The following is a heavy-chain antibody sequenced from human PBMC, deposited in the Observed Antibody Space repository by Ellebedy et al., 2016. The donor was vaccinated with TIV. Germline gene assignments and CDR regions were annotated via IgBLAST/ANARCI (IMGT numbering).Heavy chain of an antibody. CDR2: ISYDGSNK. Sequence: GGSLRLXXAASGFTFSSYGMHWVRQAPGKGLEWVAVISYDGSNKYYADSVKGRFTISRDNSKNTLYLQMNSLRAEDTAVYYCAKSPPERCSSTSCYSYYYYYYMDVWGKGTTVTVSS. D-gene: IGHD2-2*01. J-gene: IGHJ6*03. CDR3: AKSPPERCSSTSCYSYYYYYYMDV. V-gene: IGHV3-30*18. CDR1: GFTFSSYG.